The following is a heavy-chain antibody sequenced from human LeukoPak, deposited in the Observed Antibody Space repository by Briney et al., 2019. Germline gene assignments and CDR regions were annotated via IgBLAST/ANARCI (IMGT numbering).Heavy chain of an antibody. J-gene: IGHJ4*02. CDR3: ARRGLTAVAYAD. D-gene: IGHD6-19*01. Sequence: SETLSLTCTVSGGSISSYYWSWIRQPPGKGLEWIGYIYYSGSTNYNPSLKSRVTISVDTSKNQFSLKLSSVTAADTAVYYCARRGLTAVAYADWGQGTLVTVSS. V-gene: IGHV4-59*08. CDR1: GGSISSYY. CDR2: IYYSGST.